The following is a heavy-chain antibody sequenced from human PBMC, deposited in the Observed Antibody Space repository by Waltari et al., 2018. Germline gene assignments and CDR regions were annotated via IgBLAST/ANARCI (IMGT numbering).Heavy chain of an antibody. CDR3: ARETYYDRSGYFRLGAFDI. Sequence: EVQLVESGGGLIQPGGSLILSCAASGFTSRCRTITWVRHAPGKGLEWVSLIYSGGSTNYADSVKGRFTISRDDSKNTLYLQMNSLRAEDTAVYYCARETYYDRSGYFRLGAFDIWGQGTVVTVSS. V-gene: IGHV3-53*01. CDR2: IYSGGST. D-gene: IGHD3-22*01. J-gene: IGHJ3*02. CDR1: GFTSRCRT.